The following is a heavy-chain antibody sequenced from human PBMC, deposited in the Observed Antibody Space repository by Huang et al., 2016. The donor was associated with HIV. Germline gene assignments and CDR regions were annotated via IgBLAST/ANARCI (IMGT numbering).Heavy chain of an antibody. CDR3: ASAPARALSYFDN. CDR2: VSFDGSQT. D-gene: IGHD3-10*01. Sequence: QVLLVESGGGVVQPGKSLRLSCTASGFAFSNNAMHWVRQAPGKGLEWVAVVSFDGSQTYLADSWNDRFTISRDNSKSTLFLQMSSLRPDDTAVYYCASAPARALSYFDNWGQGTLVTVSS. J-gene: IGHJ4*02. CDR1: GFAFSNNA. V-gene: IGHV3-30*04.